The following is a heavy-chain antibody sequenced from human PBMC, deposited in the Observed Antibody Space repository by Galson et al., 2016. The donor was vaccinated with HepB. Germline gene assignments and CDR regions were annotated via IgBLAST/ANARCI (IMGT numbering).Heavy chain of an antibody. Sequence: TLSLTCVVSGGSVTSDDYSWSWIRQQPGGGLEWIGYVYHRGGTHYNPSLGGRATMSLDKSQNHFSLKVSSLTAAATAVYYCASQGSNFGFFDSWGQGTLVTVSS. D-gene: IGHD2/OR15-2a*01. CDR3: ASQGSNFGFFDS. CDR1: GGSVTSDDYS. CDR2: VYHRGGT. J-gene: IGHJ4*02. V-gene: IGHV4-30-2*01.